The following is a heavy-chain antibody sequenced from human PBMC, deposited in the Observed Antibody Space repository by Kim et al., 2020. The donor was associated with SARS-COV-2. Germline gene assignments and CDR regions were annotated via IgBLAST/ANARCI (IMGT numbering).Heavy chain of an antibody. CDR1: GFTVSTYA. D-gene: IGHD1-26*01. CDR3: AKDLFTTTYGDAFDI. Sequence: GGSLRLSCEASGFTVSTYAMNWVRQAPGKGLEWVSGISASGGSTHYADSVKGRFTISRDNSKNTLYLQMNSLRAEDTAVYYCAKDLFTTTYGDAFDIWGQGTMVTVSS. CDR2: ISASGGST. V-gene: IGHV3-23*01. J-gene: IGHJ3*02.